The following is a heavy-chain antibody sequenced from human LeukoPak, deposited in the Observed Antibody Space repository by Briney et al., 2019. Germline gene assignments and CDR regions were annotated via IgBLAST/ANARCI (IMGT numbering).Heavy chain of an antibody. V-gene: IGHV1-2*02. Sequence: ASVKVSCKASGYTFTGYYIHWVRQAPGQGLEWMGWINPNSGGTNYAQKFQGRVTMTRDTSISTAYMELSRLRSDDTAVYYCAREGSFWSGYPSGMDVWGQGTTVTVSS. J-gene: IGHJ6*02. CDR2: INPNSGGT. D-gene: IGHD3-3*01. CDR3: AREGSFWSGYPSGMDV. CDR1: GYTFTGYY.